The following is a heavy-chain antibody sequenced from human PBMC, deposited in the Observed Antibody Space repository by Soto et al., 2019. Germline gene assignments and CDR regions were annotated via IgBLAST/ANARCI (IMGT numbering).Heavy chain of an antibody. V-gene: IGHV3-30-3*01. Sequence: PGGSLRLSCAASGFTFSNYAMHWVRQAPGKGLEWVAVISDDGSNENYADSVKGRITVSRDNSKNTLYLQMDSLRAEDTAMYYCARSVYGSTLFDYWGQGTLVTVSS. J-gene: IGHJ4*02. CDR3: ARSVYGSTLFDY. CDR2: ISDDGSNE. CDR1: GFTFSNYA. D-gene: IGHD5-12*01.